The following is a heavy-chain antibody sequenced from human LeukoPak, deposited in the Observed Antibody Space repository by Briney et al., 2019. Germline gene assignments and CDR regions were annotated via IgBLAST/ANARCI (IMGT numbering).Heavy chain of an antibody. CDR1: GGSISSYY. Sequence: PSETLSLTCTVSGGSISSYYWSWIRQPAGKGLVWIGRIYTSGSTNYNPSLKSRVTMSVDTSKNQFSLKLSSVTAADTAVYYCARDSAYYDILTGYPGEYYFDYWGQGTLVTVSS. J-gene: IGHJ4*02. D-gene: IGHD3-9*01. CDR3: ARDSAYYDILTGYPGEYYFDY. CDR2: IYTSGST. V-gene: IGHV4-4*07.